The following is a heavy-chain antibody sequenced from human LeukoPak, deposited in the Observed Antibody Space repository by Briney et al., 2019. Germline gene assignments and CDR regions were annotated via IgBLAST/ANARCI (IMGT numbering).Heavy chain of an antibody. CDR1: GGSFSGYY. J-gene: IGHJ4*02. Sequence: SETLSLTCAVYGGSFSGYYWSWIRQPPGKGLEWIGEINHSGSTNYNPSLKSRVTISVDPSKNQFSLKLSSVTAADTAVYYCSRGYYGTEYYFDYWGQGTLVTVSS. CDR3: SRGYYGTEYYFDY. V-gene: IGHV4-34*01. CDR2: INHSGST. D-gene: IGHD1-26*01.